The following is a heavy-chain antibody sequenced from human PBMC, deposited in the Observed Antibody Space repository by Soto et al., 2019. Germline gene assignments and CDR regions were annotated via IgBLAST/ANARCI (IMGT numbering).Heavy chain of an antibody. CDR2: IYYSGST. J-gene: IGHJ5*02. Sequence: SETLSLTCTFSCGSIISGGYHWSWIRQHPGKGLEWIGYIYYSGSTYYNPSLKSRVTISVDTSKNQFSLKLSSVTAADTAVYYCARGKNWFDPWGQGTLVTVSS. CDR3: ARGKNWFDP. V-gene: IGHV4-31*03. CDR1: CGSIISGGYH.